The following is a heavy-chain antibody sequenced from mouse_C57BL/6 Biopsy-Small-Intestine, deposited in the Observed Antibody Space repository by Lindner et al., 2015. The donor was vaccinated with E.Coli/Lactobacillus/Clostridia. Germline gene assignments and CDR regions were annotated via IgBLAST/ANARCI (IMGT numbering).Heavy chain of an antibody. CDR2: INPGSGGT. CDR1: GYASTNYL. V-gene: IGHV1-54*01. D-gene: IGHD1-1*01. Sequence: VQLQESGAELVRPGTSVKVSCKASGYASTNYLIEWVKQRPGQGLEWIGVINPGSGGTNYNEKFKGKATLTADKSSSTAYMQLSSLTSEDSAVYFCARSNYGSIDYWGQGTTLTVSS. CDR3: ARSNYGSIDY. J-gene: IGHJ2*01.